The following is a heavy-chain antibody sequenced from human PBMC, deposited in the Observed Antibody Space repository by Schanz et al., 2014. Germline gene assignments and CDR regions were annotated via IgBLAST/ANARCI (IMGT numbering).Heavy chain of an antibody. J-gene: IGHJ6*02. V-gene: IGHV3-11*04. CDR3: LAPDYGMDV. Sequence: QVQLVDSGGGLVKPGGSLRLSCTASGFPFSDYFMAWIRQPPGRGLEWVSYIGNGGVTIYYADSVKGRFTISRDNSKNSLYLQMNSLRAEDTAVYYCLAPDYGMDVWGQGTTXTVSS. CDR2: IGNGGVTI. CDR1: GFPFSDYF.